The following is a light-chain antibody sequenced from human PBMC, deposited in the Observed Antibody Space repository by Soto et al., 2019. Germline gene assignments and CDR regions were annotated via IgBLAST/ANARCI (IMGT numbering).Light chain of an antibody. Sequence: DIQRTQSPSSLSASVCGRVTNTCLASQGISSWLAWYQQKPGKAPKLLIYAASSLQSGVPSSFSGSGSGTDFTLTISSLQPEDFATYYCQHANSFPITFGQGGRLDIK. V-gene: IGKV1-12*01. CDR2: AAS. J-gene: IGKJ5*01. CDR3: QHANSFPIT. CDR1: QGISSW.